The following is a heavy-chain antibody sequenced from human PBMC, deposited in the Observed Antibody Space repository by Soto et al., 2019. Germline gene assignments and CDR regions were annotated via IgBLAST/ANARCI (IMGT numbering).Heavy chain of an antibody. Sequence: DVQLVESGGGLVQPGRSLRLSCAASGFTFDDYAMHWVRQAPGKGLEWVSGISWNSGSIGYADSVKGRFTISRDNAKNSLYLQMNSLRAEDTALYYCAKGILPAATYAWFDPWGQGTLVTVSS. D-gene: IGHD2-2*01. CDR3: AKGILPAATYAWFDP. V-gene: IGHV3-9*01. CDR2: ISWNSGSI. J-gene: IGHJ5*02. CDR1: GFTFDDYA.